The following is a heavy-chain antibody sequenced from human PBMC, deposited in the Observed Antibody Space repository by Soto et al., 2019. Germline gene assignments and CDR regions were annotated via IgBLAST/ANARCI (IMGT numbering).Heavy chain of an antibody. D-gene: IGHD3-9*01. CDR1: GGSISSYY. J-gene: IGHJ4*02. CDR3: ARLEGLATISYYFDF. CDR2: IYYSGSP. V-gene: IGHV4-59*08. Sequence: SETLSLTCTVSGGSISSYYWSWIRQPPGKGLECIGYIYYSGSPKYNPSLKGRVTISVDTSKNQFSLRLSSVTAADTAVYFCARLEGLATISYYFDFWGQGAQVTVSS.